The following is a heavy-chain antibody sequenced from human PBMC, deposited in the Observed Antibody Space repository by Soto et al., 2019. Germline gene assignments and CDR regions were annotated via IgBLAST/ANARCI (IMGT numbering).Heavy chain of an antibody. V-gene: IGHV3-23*01. CDR1: GFTFSSYV. Sequence: EVQLLDSGGGLVQPGGSLRLSCAASGFTFSSYVMNWVRQAPGKGLEWVSVISGSGGSTYYADSVKGRFTISRDNSKNTPDLQINSLSAGDPAVYYCAGRGPGTYFGSWGQGTLVTVSS. J-gene: IGHJ4*02. CDR3: AGRGPGTYFGS. D-gene: IGHD6-13*01. CDR2: ISGSGGST.